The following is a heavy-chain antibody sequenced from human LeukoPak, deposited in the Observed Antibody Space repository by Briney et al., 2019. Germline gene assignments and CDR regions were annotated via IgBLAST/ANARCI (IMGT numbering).Heavy chain of an antibody. D-gene: IGHD2-8*01. Sequence: GGSLRLSCAASGFTFSGYAMSWVRQAPGKGLEWVSAISGSGGSTYYADSVKGRFTISRDNSKNTLYLQMNSLRAEDTAVYYCAKDKDIVLMVYAIDYWGQGTLVTVSS. J-gene: IGHJ4*02. CDR1: GFTFSGYA. CDR2: ISGSGGST. CDR3: AKDKDIVLMVYAIDY. V-gene: IGHV3-23*01.